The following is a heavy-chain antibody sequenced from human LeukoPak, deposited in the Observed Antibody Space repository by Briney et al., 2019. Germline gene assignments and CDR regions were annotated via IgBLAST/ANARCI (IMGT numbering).Heavy chain of an antibody. J-gene: IGHJ4*02. CDR2: IYASGST. CDR1: GGSISSGSYY. CDR3: AREDSSGYYQTFDY. Sequence: SETLFLTCTVHGGSISSGSYYWSWLRQPAGKGLEWIGRIYASGSTNYNPSLKNRLTISIDTSKNQFSLKLSSVTAADTAVYYCAREDSSGYYQTFDYWGQGTLVTVSS. V-gene: IGHV4-61*02. D-gene: IGHD3-22*01.